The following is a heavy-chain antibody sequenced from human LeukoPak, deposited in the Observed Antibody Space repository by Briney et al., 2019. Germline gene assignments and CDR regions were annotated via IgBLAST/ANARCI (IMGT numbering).Heavy chain of an antibody. CDR2: IYHSGST. CDR3: ASTAAAGPWWYFDY. Sequence: SQTLSLTCAVSGGSISSGGYSWSWIRQPPGKGLEWIGYIYHSGSTYYNPSLKSRVTISVDRSKNQFSLKLSSVTAADTAVYYCASTAAAGPWWYFDYWGQGTLVTVSS. V-gene: IGHV4-30-2*01. D-gene: IGHD6-13*01. CDR1: GGSISSGGYS. J-gene: IGHJ4*02.